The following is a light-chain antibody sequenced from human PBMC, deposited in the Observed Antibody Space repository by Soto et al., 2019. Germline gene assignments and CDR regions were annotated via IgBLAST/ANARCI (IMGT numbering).Light chain of an antibody. CDR1: QSVLYSSNNENY. CDR2: WAS. V-gene: IGKV4-1*01. Sequence: DIVMTQSPDFLAVSLGERATINCKSSQSVLYSSNNENYLAWYQQKPGQPPKLLIYWASTRESGVPDRFSGSGSGTDFTLTISSLQAEDVAVYYCQQYYSTPPAFGPGTKVDIK. CDR3: QQYYSTPPA. J-gene: IGKJ3*01.